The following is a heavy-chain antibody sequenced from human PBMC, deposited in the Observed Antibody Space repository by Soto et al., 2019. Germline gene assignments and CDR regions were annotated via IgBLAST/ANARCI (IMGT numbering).Heavy chain of an antibody. CDR3: ARGAITMVRGAQPHYYYYGMDV. V-gene: IGHV1-18*01. J-gene: IGHJ6*02. CDR2: ISAYNGNT. CDR1: GYTFTSYG. Sequence: QVQLVQSGAEVKKPGASVKVSCKASGYTFTSYGISWVRQAPGQGLEWMGWISAYNGNTNYAQKLQGRVTMTTDTSTSTAYMELRSLRSDDTAVYYCARGAITMVRGAQPHYYYYGMDVWGQGTTVTVSS. D-gene: IGHD3-10*01.